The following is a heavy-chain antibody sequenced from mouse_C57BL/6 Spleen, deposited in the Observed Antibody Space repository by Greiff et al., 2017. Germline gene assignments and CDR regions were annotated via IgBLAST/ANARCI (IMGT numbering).Heavy chain of an antibody. D-gene: IGHD4-1*01. Sequence: EVQLQQSGPVLVKPGASVKMSCTASGYTFTDYYMNWVKQSHGKSLEWIGVINPYNGGTSYNQKFKGKATLTVDKSTSTAYMRLHNLTSKDSAVYYCARSTDWDYAMDYWGQGTSVTVSS. CDR3: ARSTDWDYAMDY. V-gene: IGHV1-19*01. CDR2: INPYNGGT. J-gene: IGHJ4*01. CDR1: GYTFTDYY.